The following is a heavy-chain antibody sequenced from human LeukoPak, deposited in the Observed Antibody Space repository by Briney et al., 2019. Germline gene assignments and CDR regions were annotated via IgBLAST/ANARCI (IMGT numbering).Heavy chain of an antibody. CDR2: INYYSGDT. D-gene: IGHD1-20*01. CDR1: GYTFTHYG. CDR3: ARVGRMFNWNDFDY. Sequence: GASVKVSCKASGYTFTHYGVTWVRQAPGQGLEWMGWINYYSGDTTHAQEFQGRVTMTRDTSTSTAYMELRSLRSDDTAVYYCARVGRMFNWNDFDYWGQGSLVTVSS. V-gene: IGHV1-18*01. J-gene: IGHJ4*02.